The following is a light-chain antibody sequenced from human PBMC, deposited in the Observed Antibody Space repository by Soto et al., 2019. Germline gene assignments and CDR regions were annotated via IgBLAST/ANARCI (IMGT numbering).Light chain of an antibody. V-gene: IGKV3-20*01. CDR2: GAS. Sequence: EIVLTQSPGTLSLSPGERATLNCRASQSVRSSYLAWYQQQPGQAPRLLIHGASRRATGIPDRFSGSGSGTDFPLTINRLEAEDFAVYFCQQYGDMWTFGQGTKVDIK. CDR1: QSVRSSY. CDR3: QQYGDMWT. J-gene: IGKJ1*01.